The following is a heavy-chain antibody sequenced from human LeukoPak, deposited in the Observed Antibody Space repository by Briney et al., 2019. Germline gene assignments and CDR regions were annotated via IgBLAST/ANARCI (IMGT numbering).Heavy chain of an antibody. CDR3: TTSLSSSWENFDY. Sequence: GRSLRLSCTASGFTFGDYAMSWVRQAPGKGLEWVGFIRSKAYGGTTEYAASVKGRFTISRDDSKSIAYLQMNSLKTEDTAVYYCTTSLSSSWENFDYWGQGTLVTVSS. CDR1: GFTFGDYA. J-gene: IGHJ4*02. CDR2: IRSKAYGGTT. D-gene: IGHD6-13*01. V-gene: IGHV3-49*04.